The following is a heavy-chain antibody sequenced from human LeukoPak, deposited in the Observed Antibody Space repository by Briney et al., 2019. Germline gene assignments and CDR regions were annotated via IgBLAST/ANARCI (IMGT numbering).Heavy chain of an antibody. V-gene: IGHV4-39*01. D-gene: IGHD3-10*01. CDR3: ARRPMVPGVIMAVYFDY. Sequence: KPSGTLSPTCAVSGGSISSGSFYWGWIRQPPGKGLEWIGLIYYTGSTYYNPSLKSRVTISVDTSKNQFSLKLSSVTAADTAVYYCARRPMVPGVIMAVYFDYWGQGTLVTVSS. CDR2: IYYTGST. J-gene: IGHJ4*02. CDR1: GGSISSGSFY.